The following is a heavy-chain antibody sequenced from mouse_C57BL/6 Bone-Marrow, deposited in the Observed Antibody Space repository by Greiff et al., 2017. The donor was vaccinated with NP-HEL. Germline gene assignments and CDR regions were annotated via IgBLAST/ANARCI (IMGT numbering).Heavy chain of an antibody. CDR3: ARVTTNYAMDY. Sequence: ESGPGLVKPSQSLSLTCSVTGYSITSGYYWNWIRQFPGNKLEWMGYISYDGSNNYNPSLKNRISITRDTSKNQFFLKLNSVTTEDTATYYCARVTTNYAMDYWGQGTSVTVSS. J-gene: IGHJ4*01. CDR1: GYSITSGYY. V-gene: IGHV3-6*01. CDR2: ISYDGSN. D-gene: IGHD2-13*01.